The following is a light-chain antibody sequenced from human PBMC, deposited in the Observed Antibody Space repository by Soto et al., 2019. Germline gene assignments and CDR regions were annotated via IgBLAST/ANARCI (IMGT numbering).Light chain of an antibody. CDR3: SAYTSSNTYVL. J-gene: IGLJ3*02. V-gene: IGLV2-14*01. CDR1: SSDVGGYNY. Sequence: QSALTQPASVSGSPGQTITISCTGTSSDVGGYNYVSWYQQHPGKAPKLMIYDVSSRPSGVSNRFSGSKSDNTASLTISGLQAEDEADYYCSAYTSSNTYVLLGGGTKLTLL. CDR2: DVS.